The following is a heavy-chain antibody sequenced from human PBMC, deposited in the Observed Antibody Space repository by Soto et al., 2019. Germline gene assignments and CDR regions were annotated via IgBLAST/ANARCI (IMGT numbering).Heavy chain of an antibody. CDR1: GFKFSIYS. D-gene: IGHD6-19*01. Sequence: EVQLVESGGGLVQPGGSLRLSCAASGFKFSIYSMNWVRQAPGKGLEWSAYITSDTKTIKYADSVKGRFTISRDNAKNSVYLQMNSLSDEATDVYYCARSVEGHFDYWGQGTVVTVSS. J-gene: IGHJ4*02. CDR3: ARSVEGHFDY. V-gene: IGHV3-48*02. CDR2: ITSDTKTI.